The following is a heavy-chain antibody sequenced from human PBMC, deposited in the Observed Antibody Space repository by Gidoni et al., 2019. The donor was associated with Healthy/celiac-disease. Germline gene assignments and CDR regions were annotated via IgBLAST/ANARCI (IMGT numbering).Heavy chain of an antibody. V-gene: IGHV1-46*01. Sequence: QVQLVQSGAEVKKPGASVKVSCKASGYTFTSYYMHWVRQAPGQGLEWMGIINPSGGSTSYAQKFQGRVTMTRDTSTSTVYMELSSLRSEDTAVYYCARDLGLVGAPERGDYWGQGTLVTVSS. J-gene: IGHJ4*02. CDR1: GYTFTSYY. CDR2: INPSGGST. D-gene: IGHD1-26*01. CDR3: ARDLGLVGAPERGDY.